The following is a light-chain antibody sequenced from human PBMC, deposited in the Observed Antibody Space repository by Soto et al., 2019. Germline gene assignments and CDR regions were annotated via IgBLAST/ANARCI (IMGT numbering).Light chain of an antibody. CDR1: RTDVDGFDY. CDR2: DVY. Sequence: QSVLTQPASVSGSPGQSIAISCTGVRTDVDGFDYVSWYQQHPGQAPQLIIYDVYNRPSGVSHRFSGSKSGDTASLTISGLQAEDESYYYCTSSLSTTPFHVSAPVTKLTV. CDR3: TSSLSTTPFHV. J-gene: IGLJ1*01. V-gene: IGLV2-14*03.